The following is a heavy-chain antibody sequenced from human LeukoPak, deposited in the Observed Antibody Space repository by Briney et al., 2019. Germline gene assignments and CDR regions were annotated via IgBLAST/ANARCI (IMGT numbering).Heavy chain of an antibody. CDR2: IYYSGST. CDR1: GGSISSSSYY. Sequence: SETPSLTCTVSGGSISSSSYYWGWISQPPGKGLEWIGSIYYSGSTYYNPSLKSRVTISVDTSKNQFSLKLSSVTAADTAVYYCARAGYSYGYYYYYYMDVWGKGTTVTVSS. CDR3: ARAGYSYGYYYYYYMDV. D-gene: IGHD5-18*01. V-gene: IGHV4-39*07. J-gene: IGHJ6*03.